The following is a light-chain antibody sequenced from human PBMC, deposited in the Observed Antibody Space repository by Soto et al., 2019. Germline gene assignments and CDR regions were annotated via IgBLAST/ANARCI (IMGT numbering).Light chain of an antibody. CDR3: QHYDTLPLT. V-gene: IGKV1-5*03. Sequence: DIQMTQAPSTLSASVGDRVTITCRASQSVSGWLAWYQQRPGKAPNLLVSKASSLESGVPSRFSGSGSGTECTLTISSLQPDDFATYYCQHYDTLPLTFGGGTKVEIK. CDR1: QSVSGW. J-gene: IGKJ4*01. CDR2: KAS.